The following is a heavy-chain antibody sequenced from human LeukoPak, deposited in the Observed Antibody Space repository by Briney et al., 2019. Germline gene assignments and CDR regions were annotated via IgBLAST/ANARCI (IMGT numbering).Heavy chain of an antibody. J-gene: IGHJ3*02. D-gene: IGHD5-24*01. Sequence: ASVKVSRKASGYTFTGYYMNWVRQAPGQGLEWMGRINPNSGGTNYAQKFQGRVTMTRDTSISTAYMELSRLRSHDTAVYYCARVGDGLNDAFDIWGRGTMVTVSS. CDR1: GYTFTGYY. CDR3: ARVGDGLNDAFDI. CDR2: INPNSGGT. V-gene: IGHV1-2*06.